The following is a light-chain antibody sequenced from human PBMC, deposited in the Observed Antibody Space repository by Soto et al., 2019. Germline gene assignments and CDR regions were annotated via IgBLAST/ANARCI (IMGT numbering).Light chain of an antibody. J-gene: IGLJ1*01. V-gene: IGLV2-8*01. CDR3: SSYAGSSNV. CDR1: SSDVGGYNY. Sequence: LTQPPSASGSPGQSVAISCTGTSSDVGGYNYVSWYQQHPGKAPKLMIYEVNKRPSGVPDRFSGSKSGNTASLTVSGPQAEDEADYYCSSYAGSSNVFGTGTKVTVL. CDR2: EVN.